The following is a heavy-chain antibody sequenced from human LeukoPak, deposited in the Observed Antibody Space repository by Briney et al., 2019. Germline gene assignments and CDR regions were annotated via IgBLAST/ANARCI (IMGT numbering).Heavy chain of an antibody. D-gene: IGHD6-13*01. CDR2: ISGSGGST. J-gene: IGHJ4*02. CDR3: AKVGWEQLDFFDY. CDR1: GFTFSSYA. Sequence: GGSLRLSCAASGFTFSSYAMSWVRQAPGKGLEWVSAISGSGGSTYYADSVKGRFTIFRDNPKNTLYLQMNSLRAEDTAVYYCAKVGWEQLDFFDYWGQGTLVTVSS. V-gene: IGHV3-23*01.